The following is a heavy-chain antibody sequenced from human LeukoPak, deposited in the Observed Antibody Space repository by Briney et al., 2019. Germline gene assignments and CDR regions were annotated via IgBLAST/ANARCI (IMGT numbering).Heavy chain of an antibody. J-gene: IGHJ4*02. CDR2: ISSSGSTI. Sequence: PGGSLRLSCAAAGFTFSDYYMSWIRQAPGKGLGWVSYISSSGSTIYYADSVKGRFTISRDNAKNSLYLQMNSLRAEDTAVYYCARDTQKYCTNGVCYGLDYWGQGTLVTVSS. D-gene: IGHD2-8*01. CDR1: GFTFSDYY. V-gene: IGHV3-11*01. CDR3: ARDTQKYCTNGVCYGLDY.